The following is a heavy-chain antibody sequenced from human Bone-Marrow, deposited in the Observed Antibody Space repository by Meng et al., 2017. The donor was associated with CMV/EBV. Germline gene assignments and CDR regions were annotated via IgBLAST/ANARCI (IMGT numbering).Heavy chain of an antibody. V-gene: IGHV4-59*12. J-gene: IGHJ6*02. Sequence: SETLSLTCTVSGGSISSYYWSWIRQPPGRGLEWIGYVYYSGSTDYNPSLKSRVTISVDTSKNQFSLKLSSVTAADTAVYYCARYSRVYYYGSGSYAPYYYGMDVWGQGTTVTVSS. D-gene: IGHD3-10*01. CDR1: GGSISSYY. CDR3: ARYSRVYYYGSGSYAPYYYGMDV. CDR2: VYYSGST.